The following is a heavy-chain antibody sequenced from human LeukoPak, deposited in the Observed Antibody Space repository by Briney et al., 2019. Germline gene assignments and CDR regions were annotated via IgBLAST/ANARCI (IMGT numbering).Heavy chain of an antibody. CDR3: ARISYGARLIDY. CDR1: GFTFSGYG. J-gene: IGHJ4*02. CDR2: IASAGNNI. Sequence: GGSLRLSCAASGFTFSGYGMHWVRQAPGKGLEWVAVIASAGNNIYYADSVKGRFTISRDNSKDTLYLQMNSLRAEDTAVYYCARISYGARLIDYWGQGTLVTVSS. V-gene: IGHV3-30*03. D-gene: IGHD5-18*01.